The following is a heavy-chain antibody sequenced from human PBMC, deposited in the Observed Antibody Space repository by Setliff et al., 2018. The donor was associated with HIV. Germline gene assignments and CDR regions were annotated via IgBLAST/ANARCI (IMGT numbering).Heavy chain of an antibody. CDR1: GYTFTRYG. D-gene: IGHD6-19*01. V-gene: IGHV1-18*01. Sequence: GASVKVSCKASGYTFTRYGTSWVRQAPGQGLEWMGWISGYNGNTKYVQKLQGRVTMTTDTSTSTVYMELRSLRSDDTAVCYCARVPYRSAWFSGGHDAFDVWGQGTMVTVSS. CDR2: ISGYNGNT. CDR3: ARVPYRSAWFSGGHDAFDV. J-gene: IGHJ3*01.